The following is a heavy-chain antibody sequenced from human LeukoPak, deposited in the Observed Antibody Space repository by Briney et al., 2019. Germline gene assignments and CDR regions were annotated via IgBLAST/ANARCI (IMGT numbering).Heavy chain of an antibody. CDR2: ISGSGGST. CDR3: AKSPKYSSSWCIDY. Sequence: GGSLRLSCAASGFTFSSYAMSWVRQAPGKGLEWVSAISGSGGSTYYADSVKGRFTISRDNSKNTLYLQMNSLRAEDTAVYYCAKSPKYSSSWCIDYWGQGTLVTVSS. D-gene: IGHD6-13*01. J-gene: IGHJ4*02. V-gene: IGHV3-23*01. CDR1: GFTFSSYA.